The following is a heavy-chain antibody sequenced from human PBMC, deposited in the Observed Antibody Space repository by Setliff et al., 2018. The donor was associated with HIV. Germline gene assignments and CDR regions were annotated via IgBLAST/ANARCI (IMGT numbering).Heavy chain of an antibody. Sequence: ASVKVSCKASGYTFTSYGISWVRQATGQGLDWMGWISTYNRNTNYAQNLQGRVTMTTDTSTSTAYMELRSLISDDTAVYYCARDGENRGTYYYDSSGYHSDAFDIWGQGTMVTVSS. J-gene: IGHJ3*02. CDR2: ISTYNRNT. V-gene: IGHV1-18*01. CDR1: GYTFTSYG. CDR3: ARDGENRGTYYYDSSGYHSDAFDI. D-gene: IGHD3-22*01.